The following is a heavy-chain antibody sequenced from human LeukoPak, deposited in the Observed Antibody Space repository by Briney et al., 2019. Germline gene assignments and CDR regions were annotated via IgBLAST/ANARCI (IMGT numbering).Heavy chain of an antibody. D-gene: IGHD6-13*01. V-gene: IGHV3-23*01. Sequence: PGGSLRLSCAASGFTFTTYALSWVRQAPGKGLEWVSGISGGGSRTYYADSVKGRFTIFRGNTKNTLYLQMNSLRGDDTAVYYCAKDKNVAVAGPGLDYWGQGTLVSVSS. J-gene: IGHJ4*02. CDR1: GFTFTTYA. CDR3: AKDKNVAVAGPGLDY. CDR2: ISGGGSRT.